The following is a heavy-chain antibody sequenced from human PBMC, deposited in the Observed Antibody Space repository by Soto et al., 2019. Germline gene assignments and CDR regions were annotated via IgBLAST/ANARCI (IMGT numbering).Heavy chain of an antibody. D-gene: IGHD3-22*01. CDR2: THYSGRT. J-gene: IGHJ4*02. CDR1: GGSFSGYY. CDR3: ARDALTGYYYEK. Sequence: SETLSLTCAVYGGSFSGYYWTWIRQPPGKGLEWIGYTHYSGRTYYNPSLQSRVTISAATFKNQFSLNLDSVTAADTARYYCARDALTGYYYEKWGRGTLVTVSS. V-gene: IGHV4-34*09.